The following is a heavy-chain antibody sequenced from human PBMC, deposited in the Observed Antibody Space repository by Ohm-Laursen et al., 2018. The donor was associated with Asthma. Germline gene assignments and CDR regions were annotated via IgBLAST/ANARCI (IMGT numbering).Heavy chain of an antibody. CDR2: IYSGGST. CDR1: GFTVSSNY. J-gene: IGHJ3*02. D-gene: IGHD3-22*01. Sequence: SLRLSCTASGFTVSSNYMSWVRQAPGKGLEWVSVIYSGGSTYYADSVKGRFTISRDNSKNSLYLQMNSLRAEDTAVYYCARVFDTSGFGTFDIWGQGTMVTVSS. V-gene: IGHV3-53*01. CDR3: ARVFDTSGFGTFDI.